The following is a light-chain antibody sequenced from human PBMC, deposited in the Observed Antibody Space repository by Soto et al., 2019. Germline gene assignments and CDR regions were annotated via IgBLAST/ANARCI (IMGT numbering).Light chain of an antibody. CDR2: SAS. CDR1: QSITTY. J-gene: IGKJ2*01. Sequence: DIQVTQSPSSLSASVGDRVEITCRASQSITTYLNWYQQKPGKAPHLVVKSASTLQDGVPSRFSGSGSGTDFALTISSLPPEDLGTYYCQQSYSIPHTFGQGTNLEIK. V-gene: IGKV1-39*01. CDR3: QQSYSIPHT.